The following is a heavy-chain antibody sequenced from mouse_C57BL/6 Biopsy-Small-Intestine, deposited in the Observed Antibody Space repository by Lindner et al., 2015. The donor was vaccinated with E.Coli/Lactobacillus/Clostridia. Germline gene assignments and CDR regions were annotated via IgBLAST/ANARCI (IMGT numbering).Heavy chain of an antibody. V-gene: IGHV3-1*01. CDR3: ARGYYGSSYGYYFDY. Sequence: VQLQESGPGMVKPSQSLSLTCTVTGYSITSGYDWHWIRHFPGNKLEWMGYISYSCSTNYNPSLKSRISITHDTSKNHFFLKLNSVTTEDTATYYCARGYYGSSYGYYFDYWGQGTTLTVSS. CDR1: GYSITSGYD. D-gene: IGHD1-1*01. CDR2: ISYSCST. J-gene: IGHJ2*01.